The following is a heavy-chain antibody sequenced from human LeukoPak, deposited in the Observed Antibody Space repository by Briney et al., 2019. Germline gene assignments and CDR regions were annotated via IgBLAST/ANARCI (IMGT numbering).Heavy chain of an antibody. D-gene: IGHD3-10*01. CDR3: ARHRDRGLLWFGELSNWFDP. J-gene: IGHJ5*02. CDR1: GYSFTSYW. Sequence: ESLKISCKGSGYSFTSYWIGWVRQMPGKGLEWMGIIYPGDSDTRYSPSFQGQVTISADKSISTAYLQWSSLKASDTAMYYCARHRDRGLLWFGELSNWFDPWGQGTLVTVSS. V-gene: IGHV5-51*01. CDR2: IYPGDSDT.